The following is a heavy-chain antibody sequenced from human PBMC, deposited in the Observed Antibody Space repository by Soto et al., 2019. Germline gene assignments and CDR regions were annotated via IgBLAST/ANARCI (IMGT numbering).Heavy chain of an antibody. CDR3: AREVTAPLSVFAT. D-gene: IGHD6-25*01. V-gene: IGHV6-1*01. CDR2: TYFRSKRFN. Sequence: PWQTLSLTCVITGDLVSSNTAAWDWIRQSPSRGLEWLRRTYFRSKRFNNYAESVTSRITFNPDASQNQFSLQLNSVTPEDTAVYYCAREVTAPLSVFATWGQGTLVTVSS. J-gene: IGHJ1*01. CDR1: GDLVSSNTAA.